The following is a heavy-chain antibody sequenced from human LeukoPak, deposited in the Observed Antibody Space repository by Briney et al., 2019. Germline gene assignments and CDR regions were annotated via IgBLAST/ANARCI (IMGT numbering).Heavy chain of an antibody. Sequence: GGSLRLPCAASGFTFSSYWMSWVRQAPGKGLEWVANIKQDGSEKYYVDSVKGRFTISRDNAKNSLYLQMNSLRAEDTAVYYCARDAFLGYCSSTSCYQSWFDPWGQGTLVTVSS. J-gene: IGHJ5*02. CDR3: ARDAFLGYCSSTSCYQSWFDP. CDR1: GFTFSSYW. CDR2: IKQDGSEK. V-gene: IGHV3-7*01. D-gene: IGHD2-2*01.